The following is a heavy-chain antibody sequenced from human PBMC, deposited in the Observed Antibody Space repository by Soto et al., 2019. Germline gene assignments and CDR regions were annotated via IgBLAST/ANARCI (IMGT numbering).Heavy chain of an antibody. D-gene: IGHD3-22*01. V-gene: IGHV1-69*13. Sequence: SVKVSCKASGGTFSSYAISWVRQAPGQGLEWMGGIIPIFGTANYAQKFQGRVTITADESTSTAYMELSSLRSEDTAVYYCARAPNYYDSSGYPGAFDYWGQGTLVTASS. CDR1: GGTFSSYA. CDR3: ARAPNYYDSSGYPGAFDY. CDR2: IIPIFGTA. J-gene: IGHJ4*02.